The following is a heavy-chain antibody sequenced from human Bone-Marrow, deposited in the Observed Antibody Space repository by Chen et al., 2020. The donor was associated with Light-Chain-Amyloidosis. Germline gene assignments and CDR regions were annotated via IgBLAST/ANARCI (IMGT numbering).Heavy chain of an antibody. V-gene: IGHV4-39*07. Sequence: QLQLQESGPGLVEPSQTLSLTCTVSGASIISSEYYWGWMRQAPGKGLEWIGSIFRGDITYYTASPKSRVTRSVDTSNNHISLRLRSVTAGDTAIYYCARGPSEVEWGVVKSAFAFDFWGQGTMVTVSS. J-gene: IGHJ3*01. D-gene: IGHD2-21*01. CDR2: IFRGDIT. CDR1: GASIISSEYY. CDR3: ARGPSEVEWGVVKSAFAFDF.